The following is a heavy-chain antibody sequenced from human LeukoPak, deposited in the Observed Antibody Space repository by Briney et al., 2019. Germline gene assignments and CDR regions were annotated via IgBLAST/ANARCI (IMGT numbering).Heavy chain of an antibody. CDR2: ISGSGGST. Sequence: GGSLRLSCAASGFTFSSYAMSWARRAPGKGLEWVSAISGSGGSTYYADSVKGRFTISRDNSKNTLYLQMNSLRAEDTAVYYCAKDQKRITMIVVVITSSAPGAFDIWGQGTMVTVSS. J-gene: IGHJ3*02. CDR1: GFTFSSYA. V-gene: IGHV3-23*01. D-gene: IGHD3-22*01. CDR3: AKDQKRITMIVVVITSSAPGAFDI.